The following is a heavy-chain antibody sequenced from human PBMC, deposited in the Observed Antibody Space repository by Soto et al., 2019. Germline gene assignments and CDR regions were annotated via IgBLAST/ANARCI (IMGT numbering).Heavy chain of an antibody. CDR1: GGSFSGYY. J-gene: IGHJ6*02. CDR3: ARGPFGVVIGYYYYCMDF. V-gene: IGHV4-34*01. Sequence: SETLSLTCAVYGGSFSGYYWSWIRQPPGKGLEWIGEINHSGSTNYNPSLKSRVTISVDTSKNQFSLKLSSVTAADTAVYYCARGPFGVVIGYYYYCMDFWGQGTLVTVSS. D-gene: IGHD3-3*01. CDR2: INHSGST.